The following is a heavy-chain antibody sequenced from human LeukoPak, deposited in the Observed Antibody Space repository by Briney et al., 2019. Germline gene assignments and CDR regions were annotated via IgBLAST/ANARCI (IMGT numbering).Heavy chain of an antibody. Sequence: GGSLRLSCAASGFTFSSYAMHWVRQAPGKGLEWVAVISYDGSNKYYADSVKGRFTISRDSSKNTLYLQMNSLRAEDTAVYYCARETDTATGWFDYWGQGTLVTVSS. CDR2: ISYDGSNK. D-gene: IGHD5-18*01. J-gene: IGHJ4*02. CDR3: ARETDTATGWFDY. CDR1: GFTFSSYA. V-gene: IGHV3-30*14.